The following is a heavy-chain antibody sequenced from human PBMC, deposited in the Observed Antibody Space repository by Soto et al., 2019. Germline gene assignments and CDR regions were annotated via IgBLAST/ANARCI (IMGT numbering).Heavy chain of an antibody. V-gene: IGHV3-7*03. D-gene: IGHD3-16*01. Sequence: EVQLVESGGGLVQPGGSLRLSCAASGFSFSTYWMSWVRQVPGAGLEWVANIKADGSETYYVDSVRGRFTISRDNVKTSLFLQFNNLRAEDTAVYYCAKGGHIDFCGQGTLVTVSS. CDR3: AKGGHIDF. CDR2: IKADGSET. CDR1: GFSFSTYW. J-gene: IGHJ4*02.